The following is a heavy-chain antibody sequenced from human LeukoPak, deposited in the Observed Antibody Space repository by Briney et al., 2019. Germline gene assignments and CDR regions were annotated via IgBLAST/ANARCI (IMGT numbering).Heavy chain of an antibody. D-gene: IGHD3-22*01. V-gene: IGHV1-69*13. Sequence: SVKVSCEASGGTFSSYAISWVRQAPGQGLEWTGGIIPIFGTANYAQKFQGRVTITADESTTTAYMELSSLRSEDTAVYYCARHPYYYYSSAYLRHDAFDIWGQGTMVTVSS. CDR1: GGTFSSYA. CDR2: IIPIFGTA. CDR3: ARHPYYYYSSAYLRHDAFDI. J-gene: IGHJ3*02.